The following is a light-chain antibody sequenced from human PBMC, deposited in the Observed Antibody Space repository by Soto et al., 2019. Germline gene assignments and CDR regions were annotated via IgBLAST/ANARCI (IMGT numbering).Light chain of an antibody. CDR1: SSNIGSNY. Sequence: QSVLTQPPSASGTPGQRVTISCSGSSSNIGSNYVFWYQQLPGTAPQLLIYSNNERPSGVPDRFSGSKSGTSASLPISGLRSEDEADYYCAAWDDSLSGVVFGGGTQLTVL. CDR3: AAWDDSLSGVV. CDR2: SNN. V-gene: IGLV1-47*02. J-gene: IGLJ2*01.